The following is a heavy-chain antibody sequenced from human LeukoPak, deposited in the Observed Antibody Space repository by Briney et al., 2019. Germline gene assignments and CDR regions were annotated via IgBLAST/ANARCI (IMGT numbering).Heavy chain of an antibody. CDR2: ISGSGGST. V-gene: IGHV3-23*01. D-gene: IGHD2-15*01. CDR1: GFSFNSYA. J-gene: IGHJ4*02. CDR3: AKHAARYCSGGSCYYDY. Sequence: GGSLRLSCAASGFSFNSYAMSWVRQTPGKGLEWVSAISGSGGSTYYADSVKGRFTISRDNSKNTLYLQMNSLRAEKTAIYYCAKHAARYCSGGSCYYDYWGQGTLVTVSS.